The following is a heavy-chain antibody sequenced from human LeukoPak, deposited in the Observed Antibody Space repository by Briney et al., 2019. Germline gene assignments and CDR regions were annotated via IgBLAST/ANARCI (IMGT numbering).Heavy chain of an antibody. CDR3: ARAQAWDASDPNWFDP. CDR2: ISAYNGNT. Sequence: ASVKVSCKASGYTFTSYGISWVRQAPGQGLEWMGWISAYNGNTNYAQKFQGRVTMIRDTSTSTVYMELSSLRSEDTAVYYCARAQAWDASDPNWFDPWGQGSLVTVSS. J-gene: IGHJ5*02. D-gene: IGHD1-26*01. CDR1: GYTFTSYG. V-gene: IGHV1-18*01.